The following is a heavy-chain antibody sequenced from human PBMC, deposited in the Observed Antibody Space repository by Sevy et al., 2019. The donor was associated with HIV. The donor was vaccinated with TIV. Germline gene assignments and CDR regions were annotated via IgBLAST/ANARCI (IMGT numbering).Heavy chain of an antibody. V-gene: IGHV3-21*01. Sequence: GGSLRLSCAASGFTFSSYSMNGVRQAPWKGLEWVSSISSSSSYIYYADSVKGRFTISRDNAKNSLYLQMNSLRAEDTAVYYCAREGGVVVVVAATTFDYWGQGTLVTVSS. J-gene: IGHJ4*02. D-gene: IGHD2-15*01. CDR3: AREGGVVVVVAATTFDY. CDR1: GFTFSSYS. CDR2: ISSSSSYI.